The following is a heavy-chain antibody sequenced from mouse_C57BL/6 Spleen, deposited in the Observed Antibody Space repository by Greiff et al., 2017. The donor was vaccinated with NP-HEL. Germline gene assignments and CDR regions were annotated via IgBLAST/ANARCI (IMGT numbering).Heavy chain of an antibody. CDR3: ASGRYFLMDY. CDR1: GYTFTDYN. D-gene: IGHD2-14*01. CDR2: INPNNGGT. Sequence: EVQLQESGPELVKPGASVKMSCKASGYTFTDYNMHWVKQSHGKSLEWIGYINPNNGGTSYNQKFKGKATLTVNKSSSTAYMELRSLTSEDSAVYYCASGRYFLMDYWGQGTSVTVSS. J-gene: IGHJ4*01. V-gene: IGHV1-22*01.